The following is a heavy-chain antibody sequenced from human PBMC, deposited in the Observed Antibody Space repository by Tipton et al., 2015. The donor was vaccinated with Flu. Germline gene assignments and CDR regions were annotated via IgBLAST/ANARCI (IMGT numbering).Heavy chain of an antibody. CDR1: GGSISSGGYY. CDR3: VRDVYGTDAFEI. CDR2: MYYSGST. D-gene: IGHD2-8*01. V-gene: IGHV4-31*03. Sequence: TLSLTCTVSGGSISSGGYYWSWIRQHPGKGLEWIGYMYYSGSTYYNPYLKSRVTISVDTSKNQFSLKLSSVTAADTAVYYCVRDVYGTDAFEIWGQGTKVTVSS. J-gene: IGHJ3*02.